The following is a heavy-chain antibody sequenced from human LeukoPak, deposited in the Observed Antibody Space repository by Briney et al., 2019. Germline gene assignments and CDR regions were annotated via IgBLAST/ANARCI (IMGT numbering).Heavy chain of an antibody. CDR1: GFTFSSYA. J-gene: IGHJ4*02. CDR3: ARDHGSSTSCYFDY. CDR2: ISYDGSNK. Sequence: GGSLRLSCAASGFTFSSYAMHWVRQAPGKGLEWVAVISYDGSNKYYADSVKGRFTISRDNSKNTLYLQMNSLRAEDTAVYYCARDHGSSTSCYFDYWGQGTLVTVSS. D-gene: IGHD2-2*01. V-gene: IGHV3-30-3*01.